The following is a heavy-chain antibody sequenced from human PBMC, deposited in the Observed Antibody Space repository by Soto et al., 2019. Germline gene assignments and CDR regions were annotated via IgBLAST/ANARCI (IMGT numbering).Heavy chain of an antibody. CDR1: GFTFSSYS. J-gene: IGHJ4*02. V-gene: IGHV3-48*02. Sequence: HPGGSLRLSCAASGFTFSSYSMNWVRQAPGKGLEWVSYISSSSSTIYYADTVKGRITISRDNAKNSLYLQMNSLRDEDTAVFYCARDPVWGFGELLLGFDYWGQGTLVTVSS. CDR3: ARDPVWGFGELLLGFDY. D-gene: IGHD3-10*01. CDR2: ISSSSSTI.